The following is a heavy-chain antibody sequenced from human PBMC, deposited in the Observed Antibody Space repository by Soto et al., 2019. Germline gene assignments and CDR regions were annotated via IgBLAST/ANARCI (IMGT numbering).Heavy chain of an antibody. CDR1: GGTFSSYA. D-gene: IGHD2-15*01. CDR2: IIPIFGTA. Sequence: QVQLVQSGAEVKKPGSSVKVSCKASGGTFSSYAISWVRQAPGQGLEWMGGIIPIFGTANYAQKFQGRVTITADESTNTGYMELSSLRSEDTAVYYCGAVGCSGGNCYSFYYGMDVWGQGTTVTVSS. V-gene: IGHV1-69*12. CDR3: GAVGCSGGNCYSFYYGMDV. J-gene: IGHJ6*02.